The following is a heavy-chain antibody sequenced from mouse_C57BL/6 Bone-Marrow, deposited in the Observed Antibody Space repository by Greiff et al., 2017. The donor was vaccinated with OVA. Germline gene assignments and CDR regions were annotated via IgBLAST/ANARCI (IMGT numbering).Heavy chain of an antibody. J-gene: IGHJ4*01. D-gene: IGHD2-4*01. Sequence: QVQLQQSGPGLVQPSKSLSITCTVSGFSLTSYGVHWVRQSPGKGLEWLGVIWSGGSTDYNAAFISRLSIIKDNSKSQVSFKMNSLQADDTAIYYCATSYYDYDGAMDYWGQGTSVTVSS. V-gene: IGHV2-2*01. CDR3: ATSYYDYDGAMDY. CDR2: IWSGGST. CDR1: GFSLTSYG.